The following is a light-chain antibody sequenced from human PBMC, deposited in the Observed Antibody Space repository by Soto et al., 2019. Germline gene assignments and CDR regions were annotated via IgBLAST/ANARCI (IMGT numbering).Light chain of an antibody. V-gene: IGKV3-15*01. Sequence: EVVMTQSPATLSVSPGERATLSCRASQRVSRYLAWYQQKPGQAPRLLIYGASTRATGIPVRFSGSGSGTDFTLTISSLQSEDFAVYYCQQYSNWPPYTFGQGTKLEMK. CDR1: QRVSRY. CDR2: GAS. CDR3: QQYSNWPPYT. J-gene: IGKJ2*01.